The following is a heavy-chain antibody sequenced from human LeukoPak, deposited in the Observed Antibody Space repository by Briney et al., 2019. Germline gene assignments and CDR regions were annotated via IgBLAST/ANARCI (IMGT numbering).Heavy chain of an antibody. CDR3: ARVVRYYYGSGSPATYFDY. D-gene: IGHD3-10*01. V-gene: IGHV4-61*02. J-gene: IGHJ4*02. Sequence: PSQTLSLTCTVSGGSIRSGTYYWSWIRQPAGKGLEWIGRIYTSGSTNYNPSLKSRVTMSVDTSNNQSSLKLSSVTAADTAVYYCARVVRYYYGSGSPATYFDYWGQGTLVTVSS. CDR2: IYTSGST. CDR1: GGSIRSGTYY.